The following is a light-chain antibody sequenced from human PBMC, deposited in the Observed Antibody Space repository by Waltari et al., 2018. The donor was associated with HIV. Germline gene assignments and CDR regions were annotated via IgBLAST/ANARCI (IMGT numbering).Light chain of an antibody. CDR3: QQYNNWPPMYT. V-gene: IGKV3-15*01. CDR2: GAS. CDR1: QSVTSN. J-gene: IGKJ2*01. Sequence: EIVMTQSTATLAVSPGERATLSCRASQSVTSNLAWYQQKPGQAPRLLIYGASTRATGIPARFSGSGSGTEFDLTISSLQSEDFAVYYCQQYNNWPPMYTFGQGTKLEIK.